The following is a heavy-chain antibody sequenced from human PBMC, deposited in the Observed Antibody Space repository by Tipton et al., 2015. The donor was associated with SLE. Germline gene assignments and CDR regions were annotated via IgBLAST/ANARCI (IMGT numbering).Heavy chain of an antibody. CDR1: GFTFSSSW. CDR2: IRYDGSDK. J-gene: IGHJ6*03. CDR3: AKDRFYYYYMDV. V-gene: IGHV3-30*02. Sequence: SLRLSCAASGFTFSSSWMSWVRRAPGKGLEWVAFIRYDGSDKYYADSAKGRFAISRDNSKNTVYLQMNSLRAEDTAVYYCAKDRFYYYYMDVWGKGTTVTVSS.